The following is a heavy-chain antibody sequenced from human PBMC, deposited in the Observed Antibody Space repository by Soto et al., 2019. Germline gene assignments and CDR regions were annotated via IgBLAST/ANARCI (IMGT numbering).Heavy chain of an antibody. Sequence: GGSLRLSCAASGFTFSSYAMSWVRQAPGKGLEWVSTISGSGGSTYYADSVRGRFAITRDDSRNMVYMQMNSLNTEDTAVYYCTTDSYTTMIVVGLDYWGHGTLVTVSS. CDR3: TTDSYTTMIVVGLDY. CDR2: ISGSGGST. D-gene: IGHD3-22*01. V-gene: IGHV3-23*01. J-gene: IGHJ4*01. CDR1: GFTFSSYA.